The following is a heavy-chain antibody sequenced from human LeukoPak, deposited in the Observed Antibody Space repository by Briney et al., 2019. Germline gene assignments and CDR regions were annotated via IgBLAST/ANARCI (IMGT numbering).Heavy chain of an antibody. D-gene: IGHD3-3*01. CDR1: GITLRSYG. V-gene: IGHV3-30*02. CDR2: LRYDGSNK. J-gene: IGHJ4*02. CDR3: AKLGEDYDFWSHYFDY. Sequence: WGAPRLSCAAAGITLRSYGMHWVRQAPGKGLEWGGFLRYDGSNKYYADSVKGRFTISRDNSKNTLYLQMNSLRAEDTAVYYCAKLGEDYDFWSHYFDYWGQGTLVTVSS.